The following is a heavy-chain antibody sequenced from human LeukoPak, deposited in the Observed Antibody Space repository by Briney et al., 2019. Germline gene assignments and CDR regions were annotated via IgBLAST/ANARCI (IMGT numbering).Heavy chain of an antibody. J-gene: IGHJ4*02. D-gene: IGHD6-19*01. CDR1: GFTFSNAW. CDR3: ATAVAGVITFDY. CDR2: IKSKTDGGTI. V-gene: IGHV3-15*01. Sequence: GGSLRLSCAASGFTFSNAWMSWVRQAPGKGLEWVARIKSKTDGGTIDYAGSVKGRFTISRDDSKNTLYLQLNTLKTEDTAVYYCATAVAGVITFDYWGQGTLVTVSS.